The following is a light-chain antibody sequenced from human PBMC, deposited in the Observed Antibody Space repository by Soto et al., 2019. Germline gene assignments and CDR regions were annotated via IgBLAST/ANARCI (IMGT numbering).Light chain of an antibody. V-gene: IGLV2-8*01. Sequence: QSALTQPPSASGSPGQSVTISCTGTSSDVGGYNYVSWYQQHPGKAPKLMISEVSKRPSGVPDRFSGSKSGNTASLTVSGLQAXXEADYYCSSFAGNNNLVFGGGTKL. CDR2: EVS. CDR1: SSDVGGYNY. J-gene: IGLJ2*01. CDR3: SSFAGNNNLV.